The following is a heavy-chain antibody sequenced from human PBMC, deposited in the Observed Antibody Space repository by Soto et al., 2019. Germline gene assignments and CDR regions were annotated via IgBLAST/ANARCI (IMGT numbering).Heavy chain of an antibody. Sequence: GGSLRLSCAASGFTVSSDYMSWVRQAPGKGLELVSMIYSGGDTYYADSVKGRFTTSRDNSKNTLYLQMNSLRVDDTAVYYCASRNNPYGTYDYWGQGT. CDR1: GFTVSSDY. D-gene: IGHD1-1*01. CDR2: IYSGGDT. CDR3: ASRNNPYGTYDY. J-gene: IGHJ4*02. V-gene: IGHV3-66*01.